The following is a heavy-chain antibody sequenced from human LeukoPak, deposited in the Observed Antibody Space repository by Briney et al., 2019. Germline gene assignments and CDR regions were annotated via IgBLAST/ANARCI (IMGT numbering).Heavy chain of an antibody. CDR3: ARISRVTTVVTPEFDY. CDR2: IHYSGST. J-gene: IGHJ4*02. D-gene: IGHD4-23*01. V-gene: IGHV4-59*08. CDR1: GGSISTYY. Sequence: SETLSLTCTVSGGSISTYYWSWIRQPPGKGLEWIGYIHYSGSTNYNPFLKSRVTISVDTSKNQFSLKLTSVTAADTAVYYCARISRVTTVVTPEFDYWGQGTLSPSPQ.